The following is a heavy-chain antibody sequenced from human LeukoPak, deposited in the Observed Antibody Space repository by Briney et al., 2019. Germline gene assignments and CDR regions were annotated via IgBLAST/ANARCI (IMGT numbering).Heavy chain of an antibody. J-gene: IGHJ4*02. CDR1: GFTFGDYA. Sequence: GSLRLSCTASGFTFGDYAMSWVRQAPGKGLEWVGFIRSKAYGGTTEYAASVKGRFTISRDDSKSIAYLQMNSLKTEDTAVYYCTRASGGYFDWPLVYWGQGTLVTVSS. CDR2: IRSKAYGGTT. CDR3: TRASGGYFDWPLVY. D-gene: IGHD3-9*01. V-gene: IGHV3-49*04.